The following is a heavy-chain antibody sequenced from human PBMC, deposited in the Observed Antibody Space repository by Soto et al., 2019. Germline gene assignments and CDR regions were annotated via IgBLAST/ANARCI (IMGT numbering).Heavy chain of an antibody. V-gene: IGHV3-11*01. D-gene: IGHD3-22*01. CDR2: ISSSDTII. CDR1: GFTFSDYY. J-gene: IGHJ4*02. Sequence: GGSLRLSCAASGFTFSDYYMSWIRQAPGKGLEWVSYISSSDTIISYADSVKGRFTISRDNAKNSLYLQMNSLRAEDTAVYYCARDLGYYDSSGYFDNWGQGTLVTVSS. CDR3: ARDLGYYDSSGYFDN.